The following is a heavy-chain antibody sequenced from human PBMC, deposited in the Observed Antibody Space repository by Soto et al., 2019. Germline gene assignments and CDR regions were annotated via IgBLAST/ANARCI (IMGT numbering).Heavy chain of an antibody. CDR2: IIPVFGTA. CDR3: ARDRYYDSSGYYFESSY. V-gene: IGHV1-69*01. Sequence: QVQLVQSGAEVKKPGSWVKVSCKASGGTFSSFAISWVRQAPGQGLEWMGGIIPVFGTANYAQKFQGRVTITADESTSTAYMELSSLRSEDTAVYYCARDRYYDSSGYYFESSYWGQGTLVTVSS. D-gene: IGHD3-22*01. CDR1: GGTFSSFA. J-gene: IGHJ4*02.